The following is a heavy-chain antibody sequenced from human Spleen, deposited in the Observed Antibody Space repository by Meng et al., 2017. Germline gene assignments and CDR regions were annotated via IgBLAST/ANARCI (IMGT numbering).Heavy chain of an antibody. Sequence: GLEWMAVISDYCCNEDYADSVKGRFTISRDNSKNTLNLQMNSLRTEDTAVYYCARDSRDYSKLFYYGMDVWGQGTTVTVSS. J-gene: IGHJ6*02. V-gene: IGHV3-30*03. CDR3: ARDSRDYSKLFYYGMDV. D-gene: IGHD4-11*01. CDR2: ISDYCCNE.